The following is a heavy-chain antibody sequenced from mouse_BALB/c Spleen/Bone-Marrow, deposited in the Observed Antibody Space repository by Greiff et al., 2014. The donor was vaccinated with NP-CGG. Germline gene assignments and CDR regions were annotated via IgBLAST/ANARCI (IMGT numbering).Heavy chain of an antibody. V-gene: IGHV1-54*01. CDR2: INPGSSGV. CDR1: GYAFTNYW. Sequence: QVQLQQSGAELVRPGTSVKVSCKASGYAFTNYWIEWVKQRPGQGLEWIGVINPGSSGVNYNEKFKGKATLTADKSSSTAYIQLSSLTSDDSAVYFCSREITRYAVDYWGQGTSVTVSS. J-gene: IGHJ4*01. D-gene: IGHD2-4*01. CDR3: SREITRYAVDY.